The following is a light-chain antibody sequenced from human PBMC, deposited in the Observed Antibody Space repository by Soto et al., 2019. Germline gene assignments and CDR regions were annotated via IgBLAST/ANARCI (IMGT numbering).Light chain of an antibody. J-gene: IGLJ1*01. Sequence: QSVLTQPPSASGSPGQSVTVSCTGTSGDVGGYNYVSWYQHHPGKAPKLMIYEVSKRPSGVPDRFSGSKSGNTASLTVTGLQAEDEADYYCSSYAGSNNFVFGTGTKVTVL. CDR3: SSYAGSNNFV. CDR2: EVS. V-gene: IGLV2-8*01. CDR1: SGDVGGYNY.